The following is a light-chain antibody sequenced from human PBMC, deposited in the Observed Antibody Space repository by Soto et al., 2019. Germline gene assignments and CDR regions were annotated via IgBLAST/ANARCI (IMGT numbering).Light chain of an antibody. CDR3: QQTYNLPHT. J-gene: IGKJ4*01. CDR1: QTISNF. CDR2: SLS. V-gene: IGKV1-39*01. Sequence: DIQLTQSPSSLSASVGDRVTITCRASQTISNFLNWYHHRPGQAPKLLIYSLSNLQSGVPSRFSGGGAGTDFTLTISSLQPEDLGSYSCQQTYNLPHTFGGGTRVQIK.